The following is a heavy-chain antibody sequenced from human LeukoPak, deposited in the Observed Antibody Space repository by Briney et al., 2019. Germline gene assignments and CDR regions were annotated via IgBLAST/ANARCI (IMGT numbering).Heavy chain of an antibody. V-gene: IGHV3-30*18. D-gene: IGHD3-16*01. CDR2: ILYDGSNK. Sequence: GRSLRLSCAASGFTFSSYGMHWVRQAPGKGLEWVAVILYDGSNKYYADSVKGRFTISRDNSKNTLYLQMNSLRAEDTAVYYCAKDGGAARYYFDYWGQGTLVTVSS. J-gene: IGHJ4*02. CDR1: GFTFSSYG. CDR3: AKDGGAARYYFDY.